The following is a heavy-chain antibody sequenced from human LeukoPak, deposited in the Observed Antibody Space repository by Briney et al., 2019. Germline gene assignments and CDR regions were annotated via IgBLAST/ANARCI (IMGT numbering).Heavy chain of an antibody. D-gene: IGHD5-12*01. CDR2: INYRGET. V-gene: IGHV4-59*08. CDR3: ARMIVATIRIGVYFYHGMDV. CDR1: GASTSSSF. J-gene: IGHJ6*02. Sequence: SETLSLTCTVSGASTSSSFWSWIRQSPGEGLEWIGYINYRGETSQNPSLESRVSMSVDTSKNQISLQLTSVTAADTAVYYCARMIVATIRIGVYFYHGMDVWGQGTTVTVSS.